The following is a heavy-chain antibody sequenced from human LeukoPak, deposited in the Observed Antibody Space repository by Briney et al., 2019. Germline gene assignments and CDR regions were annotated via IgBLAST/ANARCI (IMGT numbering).Heavy chain of an antibody. V-gene: IGHV3-48*03. CDR1: GFTFSSYE. D-gene: IGHD6-13*01. J-gene: IGHJ6*02. CDR3: ARVPTSYSSSEGGMDV. Sequence: GGSLRLSCAASGFTFSSYEMNWVRQAPGKGLEWVSYISSSGSTIYYADSVKGRFTISRDNAKNSLYLQMNSLRAEDTAVYYCARVPTSYSSSEGGMDVWGQGTTVTVSS. CDR2: ISSSGSTI.